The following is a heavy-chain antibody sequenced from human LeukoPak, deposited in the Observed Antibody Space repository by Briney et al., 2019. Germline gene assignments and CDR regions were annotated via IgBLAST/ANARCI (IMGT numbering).Heavy chain of an antibody. V-gene: IGHV3-23*01. CDR3: AKNRGGSYYSGSDY. J-gene: IGHJ4*02. Sequence: GGSLRLSCAASGFTFSSYAMNWVRQAPGKGLEWISAVRGSDAGTSYADSVKGRFTISRDNSKNTLYLQMNSLRAEDTAVYYCAKNRGGSYYSGSDYWGQGTLVTVSS. D-gene: IGHD1-26*01. CDR2: VRGSDAGT. CDR1: GFTFSSYA.